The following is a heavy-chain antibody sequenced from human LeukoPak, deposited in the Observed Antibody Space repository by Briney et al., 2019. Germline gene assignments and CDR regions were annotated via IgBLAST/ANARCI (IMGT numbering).Heavy chain of an antibody. Sequence: ASEKVSCKASGYTFTSFGISWVRQAPGQGLEWRGWISAYNGNTDYAQDFQGRVSMTRDTSTTTAYMELRRLRTDDTAVYFCARDRAVAGFHLEAYWGQGTLVTVSS. J-gene: IGHJ4*02. CDR2: ISAYNGNT. CDR3: ARDRAVAGFHLEAY. V-gene: IGHV1-18*01. D-gene: IGHD6-19*01. CDR1: GYTFTSFG.